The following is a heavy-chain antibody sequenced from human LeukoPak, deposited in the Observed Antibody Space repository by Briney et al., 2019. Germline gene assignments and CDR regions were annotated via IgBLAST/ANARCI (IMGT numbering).Heavy chain of an antibody. V-gene: IGHV3-30*18. Sequence: GGSLRLSCAASGFTFSSYGMHWVRQAPGKGLEWVAVISYDGSNKYYADSVKGRFTISRDNSKNTLYLQMNSLRAEDTAVYYCAKNTYYGSGTRPDYWGRGTLVTVSS. CDR3: AKNTYYGSGTRPDY. CDR2: ISYDGSNK. J-gene: IGHJ4*02. D-gene: IGHD3-10*01. CDR1: GFTFSSYG.